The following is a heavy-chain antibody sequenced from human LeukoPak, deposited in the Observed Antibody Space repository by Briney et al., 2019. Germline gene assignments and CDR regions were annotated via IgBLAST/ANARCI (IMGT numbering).Heavy chain of an antibody. CDR3: VGGYDYVWGSYRSLDY. J-gene: IGHJ4*02. D-gene: IGHD3-16*02. Sequence: SETLSLTCTVSGGSISSYYWGWIRQPPGKGLEWIGNIYYSGSTYYNPSLKSRVTISVDTSKNQFSLKLSSVTAADTAVYYCVGGYDYVWGSYRSLDYWGQGTLVTVSS. CDR1: GGSISSYY. V-gene: IGHV4-39*01. CDR2: IYYSGST.